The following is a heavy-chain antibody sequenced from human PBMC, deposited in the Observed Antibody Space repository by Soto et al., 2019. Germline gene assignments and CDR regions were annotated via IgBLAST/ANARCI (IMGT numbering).Heavy chain of an antibody. CDR3: ASQPSSLLRYFDDNFDY. CDR2: ISSSSSTI. Sequence: GGSLRLSCAVCGFTISIYWMVLVRQAQGNGLEWGSYISSSSSTIYYADSVKGRFTISRDNAKNSLYLQMNSLRDEDTAVYYCASQPSSLLRYFDDNFDYWGQGTLVTVSS. V-gene: IGHV3-48*02. CDR1: GFTISIYW. D-gene: IGHD3-9*01. J-gene: IGHJ4*02.